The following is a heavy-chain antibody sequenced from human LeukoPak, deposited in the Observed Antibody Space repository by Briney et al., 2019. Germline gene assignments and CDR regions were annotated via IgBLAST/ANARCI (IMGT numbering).Heavy chain of an antibody. CDR3: ARRYCSSTSCHVRWFDP. V-gene: IGHV1-2*02. Sequence: ASVTVSCKASGYTFTGYYMHWVRQAPGQGLEWMGWINPNSGGTNYAQKFQGRVTMTRDTSISTAYMELSRLRSDDTAVYYCARRYCSSTSCHVRWFDPWGQGTLVTVSS. CDR1: GYTFTGYY. CDR2: INPNSGGT. J-gene: IGHJ5*02. D-gene: IGHD2-2*01.